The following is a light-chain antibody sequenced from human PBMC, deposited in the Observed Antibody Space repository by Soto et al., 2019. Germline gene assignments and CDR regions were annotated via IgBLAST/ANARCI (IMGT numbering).Light chain of an antibody. CDR2: GAS. V-gene: IGKV1-6*01. Sequence: GDGVTITCRASRGIRTDLGWYQQKPGKAPQLLISGASSLQSGVSSRFSGRGSGTDFTLTISSLQPEDFATYYCLHDYNYPLTFGQGTRVEIK. J-gene: IGKJ1*01. CDR1: RGIRTD. CDR3: LHDYNYPLT.